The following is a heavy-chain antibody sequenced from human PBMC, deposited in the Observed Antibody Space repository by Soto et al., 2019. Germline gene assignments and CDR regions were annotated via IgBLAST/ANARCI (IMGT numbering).Heavy chain of an antibody. CDR3: ARGWLGYWFDP. V-gene: IGHV3-7*01. D-gene: IGHD3-22*01. J-gene: IGHJ5*02. CDR1: VFTFSRYW. CDR2: IKQDGSEK. Sequence: WWSLRLSCSASVFTFSRYWMSWFRQAPGKGLEWVANIKQDGSEKYYVDSVKGRFTISRDNAKNSLYLQMNSLRAEDTAVYYCARGWLGYWFDPWGQGTLVTVSS.